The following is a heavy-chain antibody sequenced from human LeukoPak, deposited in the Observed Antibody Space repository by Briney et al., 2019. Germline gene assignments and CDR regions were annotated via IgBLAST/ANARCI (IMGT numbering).Heavy chain of an antibody. V-gene: IGHV1-8*01. D-gene: IGHD6-13*01. CDR3: ARGYSSSWRSNVYFDY. J-gene: IGHJ4*02. CDR1: GYTFTRYD. CDR2: MNPSSGNT. Sequence: ASVNVSCQACGYTFTRYDINWVRQATGQGLEWMGWMNPSSGNTGYAQKVQGRVTTTRNTSISTAYMELRSLKSEGTAVYYCARGYSSSWRSNVYFDYWGQGTLVTVSS.